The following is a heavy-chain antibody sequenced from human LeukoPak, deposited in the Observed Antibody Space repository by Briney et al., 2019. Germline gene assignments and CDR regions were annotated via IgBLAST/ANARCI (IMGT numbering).Heavy chain of an antibody. V-gene: IGHV3-21*01. J-gene: IGHJ6*03. CDR3: ARFGFLTDYYMDV. D-gene: IGHD3-9*01. CDR1: GFTFSSYS. Sequence: PGGSLRLSCAASGFTFSSYSMNWVRQAPGKGLEWVSSISSSSSYIYYADSVKGRFTISRGNAKNSLYLQMNSLRAEDTAVYYCARFGFLTDYYMDVWGKGTTVTVSS. CDR2: ISSSSSYI.